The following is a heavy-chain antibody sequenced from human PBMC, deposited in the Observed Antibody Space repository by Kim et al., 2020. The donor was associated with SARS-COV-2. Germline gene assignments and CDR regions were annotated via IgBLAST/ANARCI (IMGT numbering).Heavy chain of an antibody. Sequence: IYNCGATYYADSVKGRLTISCDNFKNTLYLEMHSLRTDDTAVYHCATRGNWGQGTLVTVSS. CDR2: IYNCGAT. CDR3: ATRGN. J-gene: IGHJ4*02. V-gene: IGHV3-53*01.